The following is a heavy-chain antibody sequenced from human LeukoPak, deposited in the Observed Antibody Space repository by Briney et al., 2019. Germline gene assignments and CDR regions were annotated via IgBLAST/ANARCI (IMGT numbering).Heavy chain of an antibody. CDR2: ISGSGGST. CDR1: GFTFSTYA. V-gene: IGHV3-23*01. Sequence: GGSLRLSCAASGFTFSTYAMTWVRQVPGKGLEWVSAISGSGGSTYYADSVKGRFTISRDNSKNTLYLQISSLRAEDTAVYYCAKTAPAAIYWFGPWGQGTLVTVSS. CDR3: AKTAPAAIYWFGP. D-gene: IGHD2-2*02. J-gene: IGHJ5*02.